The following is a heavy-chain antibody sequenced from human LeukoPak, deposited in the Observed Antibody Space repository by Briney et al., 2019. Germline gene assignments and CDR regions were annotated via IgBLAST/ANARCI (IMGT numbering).Heavy chain of an antibody. D-gene: IGHD7-27*01. CDR2: MSYDGRHI. J-gene: IGHJ4*02. V-gene: IGHV3-30*04. Sequence: PGRSLRLSCAASGFTFSTHSMHWVRQAPGKGLEWVALMSYDGRHIYYADSVKGRFTISRDNSKNTLFPQMNSLRVEDTAVYYCARDHLGPTGEFDYWGQGTLVTVSS. CDR1: GFTFSTHS. CDR3: ARDHLGPTGEFDY.